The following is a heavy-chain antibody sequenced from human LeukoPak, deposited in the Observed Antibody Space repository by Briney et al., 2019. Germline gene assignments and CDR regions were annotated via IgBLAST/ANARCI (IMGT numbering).Heavy chain of an antibody. V-gene: IGHV3-30*18. CDR3: TKEGLPSGSSWSAWFDP. CDR1: GFTFSIYG. CDR2: IANDGKTT. J-gene: IGHJ5*02. Sequence: GVLLRRSCAASGFTFSIYGSLWVRPAPGKGMEWVAVIANDGKTTYYADSVKGRFTISRDNSKNTLYLQMNSLRAEDTAVYYCTKEGLPSGSSWSAWFDPWGQGTLVTVSS. D-gene: IGHD3-10*01.